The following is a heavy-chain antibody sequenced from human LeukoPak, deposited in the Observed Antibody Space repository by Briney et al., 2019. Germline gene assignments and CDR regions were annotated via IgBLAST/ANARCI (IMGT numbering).Heavy chain of an antibody. J-gene: IGHJ4*02. D-gene: IGHD3-22*01. CDR1: GFTFSSYS. CDR2: ISSGSRTI. Sequence: AGGSLRLSCVASGFTFSSYSMNWVRQAPGKGLEWVSYISSGSRTIYYADSVKGRFTISRDNAENSLYLQMNSLRAEDTAVYYCAREVYYDSSGYYHPGGFGYWGQGTLVTVSS. CDR3: AREVYYDSSGYYHPGGFGY. V-gene: IGHV3-48*01.